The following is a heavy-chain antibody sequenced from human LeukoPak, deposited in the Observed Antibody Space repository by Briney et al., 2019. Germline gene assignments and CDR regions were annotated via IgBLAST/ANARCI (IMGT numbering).Heavy chain of an antibody. D-gene: IGHD3-22*01. CDR1: GYKFTRCW. J-gene: IGHJ3*02. CDR3: ARQRSTAYYDSSGLPYDAFDI. V-gene: IGHV5-51*01. CDR2: IYPGDSDT. Sequence: GESLKISCKDSGYKFTRCWIGWVRQMPGKGLEWMGIIYPGDSDTRYSPSFQGQVTISADKSISTAYLQWSSLRASDTAMYYCARQRSTAYYDSSGLPYDAFDIWGQGTMVTVSS.